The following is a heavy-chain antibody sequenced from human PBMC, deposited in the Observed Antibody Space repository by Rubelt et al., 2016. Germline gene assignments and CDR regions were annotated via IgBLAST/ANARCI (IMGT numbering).Heavy chain of an antibody. J-gene: IGHJ4*02. V-gene: IGHV3-48*04. CDR1: GFTFSSYS. D-gene: IGHD2-21*02. CDR3: ARSAVVTEIHY. Sequence: EVQLVESGGGLVQPGGSLRLSCAASGFTFSSYSMNWVRQAPGKGLEWVSYISSSGRTIFYADSVKGRFTISRDNAKNSLYLQMNTLRAEDTAIYFCARSAVVTEIHYWGQGTLVTVSS. CDR2: ISSSGRTI.